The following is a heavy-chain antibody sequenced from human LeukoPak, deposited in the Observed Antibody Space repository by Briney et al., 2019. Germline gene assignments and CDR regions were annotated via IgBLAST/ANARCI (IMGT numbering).Heavy chain of an antibody. V-gene: IGHV3-30-3*01. J-gene: IGHJ6*03. CDR2: ISYDGTSN. D-gene: IGHD2-2*02. Sequence: GGSLRLSCAASGFTFSTYVMHWVRQAPGKGLEWVAVISYDGTSNFYADSVKGRFTISRDNSKNTLYLQMNSLRDEDTAVYYCARDRPNCSSSTCYRYYFMDVWGKGTTVTVSS. CDR1: GFTFSTYV. CDR3: ARDRPNCSSSTCYRYYFMDV.